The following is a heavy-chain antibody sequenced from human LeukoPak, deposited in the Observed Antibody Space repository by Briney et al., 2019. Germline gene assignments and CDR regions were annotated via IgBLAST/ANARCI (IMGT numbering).Heavy chain of an antibody. CDR2: IQYSGRT. CDR1: GGSIRNYY. V-gene: IGHV4-59*08. J-gene: IGHJ4*02. D-gene: IGHD4-17*01. Sequence: TSETLSLTCTVSGGSIRNYYWDWIRQPPGKGLEWIGYIQYSGRTSYNSSLKSRVTIPVDPSKNQVSLKVSSVTAADTAVYYCARQDYRDYDHIKWGQGTLVTVSS. CDR3: ARQDYRDYDHIK.